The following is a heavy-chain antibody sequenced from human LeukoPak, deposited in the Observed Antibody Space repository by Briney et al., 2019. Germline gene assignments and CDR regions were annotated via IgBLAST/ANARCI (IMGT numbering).Heavy chain of an antibody. V-gene: IGHV4-59*01. CDR1: GGSINRYY. J-gene: IGHJ6*03. CDR3: ARAPQYSSSSGVYYYYYMDV. CDR2: VYWSGST. Sequence: SETLSLTCTVSGGSINRYYWGWIRQPPGKGLEWIGYVYWSGSTNYNPSLKSRVTMSVDTSKNQFSLKVNSVTAADTAVYYCARAPQYSSSSGVYYYYYMDVWGKGTTVTVSS. D-gene: IGHD6-6*01.